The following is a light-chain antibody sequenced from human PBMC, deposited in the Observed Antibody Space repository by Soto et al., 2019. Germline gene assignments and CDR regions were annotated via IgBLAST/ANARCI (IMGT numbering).Light chain of an antibody. J-gene: IGLJ1*01. CDR1: SSDVGSYNR. CDR2: EVS. CDR3: SSYTSSSTLV. Sequence: QCVLNQPPSVSGAAGQAVTISCTGTSSDVGSYNRVSWYQQPPGTAPKLMIYEVSNRPSGVPDRFSGSKSGNTASLTISGLQAEDEADYYCSSYTSSSTLVFGTGTKVTVL. V-gene: IGLV2-18*02.